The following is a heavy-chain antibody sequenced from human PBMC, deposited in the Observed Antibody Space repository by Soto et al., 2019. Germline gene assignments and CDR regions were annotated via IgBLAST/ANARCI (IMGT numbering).Heavy chain of an antibody. CDR1: GFTFGSCA. J-gene: IGHJ4*02. D-gene: IGHD2-15*01. Sequence: EVQLLESGGGLVRPGGSLRLSCEAFGFTFGSCAMSWVGQAPGKGVEGVADISGGVGSTYYADSVKDRFTISRDNSKNTLYLQMNSLRAEDTAVYYCAVKVVVAAPYNDWGQGTLITVSS. CDR2: ISGGVGST. CDR3: AVKVVVAAPYND. V-gene: IGHV3-23*01.